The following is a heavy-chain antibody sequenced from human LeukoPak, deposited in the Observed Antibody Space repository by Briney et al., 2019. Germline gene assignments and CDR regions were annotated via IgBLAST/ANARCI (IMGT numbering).Heavy chain of an antibody. D-gene: IGHD3-16*01. CDR2: INHSGST. CDR3: ARLTSRVAYFDY. Sequence: SETLSLTCAVYGGSFSGYYWSWIRQPPGKGLEWIGEINHSGSTYYNPSLKSRVTISVDTSKNQFSLKLSSVTAADTAVYYCARLTSRVAYFDYWGQGTLVTVSS. V-gene: IGHV4-34*01. J-gene: IGHJ4*02. CDR1: GGSFSGYY.